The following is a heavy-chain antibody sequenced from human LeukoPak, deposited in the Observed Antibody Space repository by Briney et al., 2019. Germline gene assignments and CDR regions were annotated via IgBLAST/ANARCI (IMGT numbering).Heavy chain of an antibody. CDR1: GFTFSSYW. J-gene: IGHJ4*02. D-gene: IGHD2-15*01. V-gene: IGHV3-7*03. CDR3: ARVRGGYCSGGSCYYYFFDY. Sequence: GGSLRLSCAASGFTFSSYWMSWVRQAPGKGLEWVANIKQDGREKYYVDSVKGRFTISRDNAKNSLYLQMNSLRAEDTAVYYCARVRGGYCSGGSCYYYFFDYWGQGTLVTVSS. CDR2: IKQDGREK.